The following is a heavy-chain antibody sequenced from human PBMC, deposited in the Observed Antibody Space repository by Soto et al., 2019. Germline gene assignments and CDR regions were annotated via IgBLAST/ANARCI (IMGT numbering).Heavy chain of an antibody. CDR1: GGSISSSSYY. V-gene: IGHV4-39*01. J-gene: IGHJ5*02. CDR3: ARQQTYYDFWSGYYIGRWFDP. D-gene: IGHD3-3*01. CDR2: IYYSGST. Sequence: SETLSLTCTVSGGSISSSSYYWRWIRQPPGKGLEWIGSIYYSGSTYYNPSLKSRVTISVDTSKNQFSLKLSSVTAADTAVYYCARQQTYYDFWSGYYIGRWFDPWGQGXLVTVYS.